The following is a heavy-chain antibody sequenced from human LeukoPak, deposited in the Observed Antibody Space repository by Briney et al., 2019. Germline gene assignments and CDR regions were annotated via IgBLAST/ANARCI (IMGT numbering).Heavy chain of an antibody. CDR2: VSPYNGNT. CDR3: AREITTGNFDY. V-gene: IGHV1-18*01. CDR1: GYSFTSYG. D-gene: IGHD4-11*01. J-gene: IGHJ4*02. Sequence: ASVKVPCKTYGYSFTSYGIIWVRQAPGQGLEWTGWVSPYNGNTNYAQKLQGRVTMTTDTSTRTAYMELRSLRSDDTAVYFCAREITTGNFDYWGQGTLVTVSS.